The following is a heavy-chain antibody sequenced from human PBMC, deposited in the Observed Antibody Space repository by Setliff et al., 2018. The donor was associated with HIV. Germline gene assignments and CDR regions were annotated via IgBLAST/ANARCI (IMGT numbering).Heavy chain of an antibody. CDR2: ISPYNGHT. CDR3: VRGYYYDKTGYGTFDI. V-gene: IGHV1-18*01. CDR1: GYTFTTYD. J-gene: IGHJ3*02. Sequence: ASVKVSCKASGYTFTTYDITWVRQAPGQGLEWLGWISPYNGHTNFAQKFQGRVNMTRDTSTDTAYVELRSLRFDDTALYYCVRGYYYDKTGYGTFDIWGQGTVVTVSS. D-gene: IGHD3-22*01.